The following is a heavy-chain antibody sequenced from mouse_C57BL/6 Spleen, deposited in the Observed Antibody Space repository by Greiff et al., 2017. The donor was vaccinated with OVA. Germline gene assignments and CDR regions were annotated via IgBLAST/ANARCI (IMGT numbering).Heavy chain of an antibody. Sequence: EVQLQQSGPELVKPGASVKIPCKASGYTFTDYNMDWVKQSHGKSLEWIGDINPNNGGTIYNQKFKGKATLTVDKSSSTAYMELRSLTSEDTAVDYCARSRAIRAIYYDYDPFAYWGQGTLVTVSA. CDR3: ARSRAIRAIYYDYDPFAY. CDR1: GYTFTDYN. D-gene: IGHD2-4*01. J-gene: IGHJ3*01. V-gene: IGHV1-18*01. CDR2: INPNNGGT.